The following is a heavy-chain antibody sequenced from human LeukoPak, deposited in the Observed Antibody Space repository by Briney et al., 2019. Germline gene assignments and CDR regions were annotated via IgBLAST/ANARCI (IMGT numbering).Heavy chain of an antibody. CDR2: IRSKANNYAT. V-gene: IGHV3-73*01. CDR3: TRLLVAGFDY. J-gene: IGHJ4*02. CDR1: GFTFSGSA. Sequence: GGSLRLSCAASGFTFSGSAIHWVRQASGKGLEWVGRIRSKANNYATAYAASVKGRFTISRDDSKNTAYLQMNSLKTEDTAVYYCTRLLVAGFDYWGQGTLVTVSS. D-gene: IGHD2-15*01.